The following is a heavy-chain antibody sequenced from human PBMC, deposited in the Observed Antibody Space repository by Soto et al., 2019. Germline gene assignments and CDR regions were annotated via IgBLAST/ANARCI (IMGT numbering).Heavy chain of an antibody. V-gene: IGHV3-23*01. CDR1: GFTFSSYG. CDR3: AKDGHSYGLYPELYYFDY. J-gene: IGHJ4*02. CDR2: ISGSGGST. D-gene: IGHD5-18*01. Sequence: EVQLLESGGGLVQPGGSLRLSCAASGFTFSSYGMSWVRQAPGKGLEWVSVISGSGGSTYYADSVRGRFTISRDNSKNTQYLQMNSLRAEDTADYYCAKDGHSYGLYPELYYFDYWGQGTLVTVSS.